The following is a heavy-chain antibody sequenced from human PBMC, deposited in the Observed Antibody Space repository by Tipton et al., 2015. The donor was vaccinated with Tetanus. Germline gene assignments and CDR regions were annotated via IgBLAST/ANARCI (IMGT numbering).Heavy chain of an antibody. V-gene: IGHV4-39*01. D-gene: IGHD1-26*01. Sequence: TLSLTCTVSGGSISSSSYYWGWVRQPPGKGLEWIGKIYYSGITYYNPSLKSRLTISEDSSKNQFFLRINSVTAADTAVYYCARHGGELMLYYFDYWGQGTLVTVSS. CDR1: GGSISSSSYY. CDR2: IYYSGIT. CDR3: ARHGGELMLYYFDY. J-gene: IGHJ4*02.